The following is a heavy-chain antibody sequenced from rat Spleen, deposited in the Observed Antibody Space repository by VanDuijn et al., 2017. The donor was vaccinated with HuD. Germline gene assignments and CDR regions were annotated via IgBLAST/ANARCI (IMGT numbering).Heavy chain of an antibody. Sequence: EVQLVESDGGLVQPGRSLKLSCAASGFTFSDYYMAWVRQAPTKGLEWVATISYDGSSTYYRDSVKGRFTISRDNAKSTLYLQMDSLRSEDTATYYCARLVITTTAFDYWGQGVMVTVSS. V-gene: IGHV5-29*01. CDR3: ARLVITTTAFDY. CDR2: ISYDGSST. J-gene: IGHJ2*01. D-gene: IGHD1-10*01. CDR1: GFTFSDYY.